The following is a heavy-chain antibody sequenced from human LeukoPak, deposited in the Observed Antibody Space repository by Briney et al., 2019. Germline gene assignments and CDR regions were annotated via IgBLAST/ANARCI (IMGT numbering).Heavy chain of an antibody. D-gene: IGHD3-22*01. J-gene: IGHJ4*02. Sequence: SETLSLTCTVSGGSISSGSYYWSWIRQPAGKGLEWIGRIYTSGSTNYNPSLKSRVTISVDTSKNQFSLKLSSVTAADTAVYYCARGNSDSSGYYLFNYWGQGTLVTVSS. CDR1: GGSISSGSYY. V-gene: IGHV4-61*02. CDR3: ARGNSDSSGYYLFNY. CDR2: IYTSGST.